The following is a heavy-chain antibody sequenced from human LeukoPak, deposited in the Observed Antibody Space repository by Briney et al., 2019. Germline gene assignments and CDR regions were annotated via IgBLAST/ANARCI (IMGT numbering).Heavy chain of an antibody. CDR2: ISSSSSTI. CDR3: ARECSSTSCYVLGDY. Sequence: GGSLRLXCAASGFTFSSYSMNWVRQAPGKGLEWVSYISSSSSTIYYADSVKGRFTISRDNAKNSLYLQMISLRAEDTAVYYCARECSSTSCYVLGDYWGQGTLVTVSS. J-gene: IGHJ4*02. CDR1: GFTFSSYS. V-gene: IGHV3-48*01. D-gene: IGHD2-2*01.